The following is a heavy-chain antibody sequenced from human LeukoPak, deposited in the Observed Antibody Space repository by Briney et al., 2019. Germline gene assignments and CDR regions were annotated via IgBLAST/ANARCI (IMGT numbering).Heavy chain of an antibody. V-gene: IGHV3-NL1*01. CDR2: IYSDGST. D-gene: IGHD3-3*01. Sequence: PGRSLRLSCAASGFTFSSHGMHWVRQAPGKGLEWVSLIYSDGSTYYADSVKGRITISRDNSKNTLYLQMNSLRAEDTAVYYCASYYLEWLFGWAFDIWGQGTMVTVFS. CDR1: GFTFSSHG. J-gene: IGHJ3*02. CDR3: ASYYLEWLFGWAFDI.